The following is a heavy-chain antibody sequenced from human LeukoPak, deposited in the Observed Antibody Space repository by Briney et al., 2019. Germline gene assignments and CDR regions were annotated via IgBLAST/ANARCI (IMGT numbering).Heavy chain of an antibody. J-gene: IGHJ5*02. Sequence: PGGSLRLSCAASGFTFSSYGMHWVRQAPGQRLEWMGWINAGNGNTKYSQKFQGRVTITRDTSASTAYMELSSLRSEDTAVYYCARGPLPKLDILTGYYREDWFDPWGQGTLVTVSS. V-gene: IGHV1-3*01. D-gene: IGHD3-9*01. CDR3: ARGPLPKLDILTGYYREDWFDP. CDR2: INAGNGNT. CDR1: GFTFSSYG.